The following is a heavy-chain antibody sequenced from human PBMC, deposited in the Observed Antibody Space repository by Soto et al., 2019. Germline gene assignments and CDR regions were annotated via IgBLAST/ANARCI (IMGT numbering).Heavy chain of an antibody. Sequence: GESLKIFCKGSGYSFTSYWISWVRQMPGKGPGGMGRFDSSYSYTKYSPSFEGHVTISADKSISTAYLQWSRLKASDTAMYLCARTGIAAAGLCMDVGGPWTTATVSS. D-gene: IGHD6-13*01. V-gene: IGHV5-10-1*01. CDR1: GYSFTSYW. CDR3: ARTGIAAAGLCMDV. J-gene: IGHJ6*02. CDR2: FDSSYSYT.